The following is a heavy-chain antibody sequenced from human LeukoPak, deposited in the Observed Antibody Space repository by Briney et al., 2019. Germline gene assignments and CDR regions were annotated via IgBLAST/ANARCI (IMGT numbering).Heavy chain of an antibody. Sequence: PGGSLRLSCEASGFTFSTYGMTWVRQAPGKGLEWVSGITGSSTWTYYADSVKGRFTISRDNSKNTLYLHMNSLRAEDTAVYYCAKRGMTTIKEGFDFWGQGTLVTVSS. J-gene: IGHJ4*02. CDR1: GFTFSTYG. V-gene: IGHV3-23*01. CDR3: AKRGMTTIKEGFDF. CDR2: ITGSSTWT. D-gene: IGHD5-24*01.